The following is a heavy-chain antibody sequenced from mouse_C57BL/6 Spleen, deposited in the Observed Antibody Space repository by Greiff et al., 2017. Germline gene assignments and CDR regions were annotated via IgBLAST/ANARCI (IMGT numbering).Heavy chain of an antibody. V-gene: IGHV1-4*01. CDR3: ARYFTTVVARYFDV. CDR1: GYTFTSYT. D-gene: IGHD1-1*01. Sequence: QVQLQQSGAELARPGASVKMSCKASGYTFTSYTMHWVKQRPGQGLEWIGYINPSSGYTKYNQKFKDKATLTADKSSSTAYMQLSSLTSEDSAVYYCARYFTTVVARYFDVWGTGTTVTVSS. CDR2: INPSSGYT. J-gene: IGHJ1*03.